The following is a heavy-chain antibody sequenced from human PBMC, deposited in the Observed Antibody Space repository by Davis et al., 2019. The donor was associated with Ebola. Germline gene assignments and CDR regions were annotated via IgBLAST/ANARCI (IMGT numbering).Heavy chain of an antibody. CDR1: GGSISSYY. Sequence: SETLSLTCTVSGGSISSYYWSWIRQPPGKGLEWIGSIYHSGSTYYNPSLKSRVTISVDRSKNQFSLKLSSETAADTAVYYCARDGLIRDYGMDFWGKGTTVTVSS. J-gene: IGHJ6*04. V-gene: IGHV4-59*12. CDR3: ARDGLIRDYGMDF. CDR2: IYHSGST. D-gene: IGHD2-8*01.